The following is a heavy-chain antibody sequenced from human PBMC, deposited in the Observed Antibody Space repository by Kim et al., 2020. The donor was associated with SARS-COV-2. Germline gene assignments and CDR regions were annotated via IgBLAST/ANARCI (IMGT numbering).Heavy chain of an antibody. D-gene: IGHD3-16*01. CDR1: GFTFSSFG. Sequence: GGSLRLSCAASGFTFSSFGMHWVRQAPGKGLEWVAMISNDGNKKKYADSMKDQFSISRDNSKNTVHLQMNSLRIEDTAVYYCARDGFWGDVYGIEVWGQG. CDR2: ISNDGNKK. J-gene: IGHJ6*01. CDR3: ARDGFWGDVYGIEV. V-gene: IGHV3-30*03.